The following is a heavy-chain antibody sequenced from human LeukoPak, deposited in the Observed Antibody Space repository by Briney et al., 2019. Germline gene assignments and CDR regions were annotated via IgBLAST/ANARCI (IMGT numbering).Heavy chain of an antibody. V-gene: IGHV4-30-4*01. CDR3: ARGPYYYDSSGYSSLDY. D-gene: IGHD3-22*01. CDR1: GGSISSGDYY. J-gene: IGHJ4*02. Sequence: KPSETLSLTCSVSGGSISSGDYYWSWIRQPPGKGLEWIGYIYYSGSTYYNPSLKSRVTISVDTSKNQFSLKLSSVTAADTAVYYCARGPYYYDSSGYSSLDYWGQGTLVTVSS. CDR2: IYYSGST.